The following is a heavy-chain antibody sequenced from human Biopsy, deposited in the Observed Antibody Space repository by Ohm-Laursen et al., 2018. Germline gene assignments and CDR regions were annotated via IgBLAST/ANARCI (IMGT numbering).Heavy chain of an antibody. Sequence: TLPLTCTLSGASVRSHFLTWIRQPPGKGLQWIGSISNSGTTKSSPSLKSRVNISLHTSKNQLSLKLTSVTAADTAVYYCARLSTLFGVADFTDDWGQGTLVTVSS. CDR2: ISNSGTT. CDR1: GASVRSHF. CDR3: ARLSTLFGVADFTDD. J-gene: IGHJ4*02. D-gene: IGHD3-3*01. V-gene: IGHV4-59*08.